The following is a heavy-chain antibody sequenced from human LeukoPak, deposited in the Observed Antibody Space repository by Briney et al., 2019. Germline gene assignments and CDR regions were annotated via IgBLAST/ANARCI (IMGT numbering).Heavy chain of an antibody. Sequence: GGSLRLSCAASGFTFSSYGMSWVRQAPGKGLEWVSGISGSGGGTYYADSVKGRFTISRDNSKNTLYLQMNSLRPEDTAVYFCARDLVRGVIITAVAFDIWGQGTMVTVSS. D-gene: IGHD3-10*01. J-gene: IGHJ3*02. CDR1: GFTFSSYG. CDR2: ISGSGGGT. CDR3: ARDLVRGVIITAVAFDI. V-gene: IGHV3-23*01.